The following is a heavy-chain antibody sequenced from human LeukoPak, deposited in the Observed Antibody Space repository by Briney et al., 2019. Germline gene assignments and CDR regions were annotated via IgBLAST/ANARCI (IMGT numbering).Heavy chain of an antibody. V-gene: IGHV3-11*04. D-gene: IGHD3-10*01. J-gene: IGHJ4*02. CDR2: ISSSGFTI. CDR3: ARDPSREYSYGSGPIDY. Sequence: GGSLRLSCAASGFTFSDYYMTWIRQAPGKGLEWVSYISSSGFTIYYADSVKGRFTISRDNAKNSLYLQMNSLRAEDTALYYCARDPSREYSYGSGPIDYWGQGTLVTVSS. CDR1: GFTFSDYY.